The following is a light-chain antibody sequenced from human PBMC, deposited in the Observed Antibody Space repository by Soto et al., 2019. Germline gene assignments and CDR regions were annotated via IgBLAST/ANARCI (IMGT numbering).Light chain of an antibody. CDR3: QQRSDWPT. CDR1: QSVSDNY. CDR2: DAS. V-gene: IGKV3-11*01. Sequence: IVLTQSQGTLSLSPGERATLSCRASQSVSDNYLAWYQQKPGQAPRLLIYDASNRATGIPARFIGSGSGTDFTLSIRSIEPEDFAVDYCQQRSDWPTFCGGTKVDIK. J-gene: IGKJ4*01.